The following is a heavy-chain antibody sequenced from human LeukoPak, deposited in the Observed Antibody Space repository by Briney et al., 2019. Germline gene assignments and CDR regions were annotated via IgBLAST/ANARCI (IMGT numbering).Heavy chain of an antibody. J-gene: IGHJ4*02. D-gene: IGHD3-10*02. CDR2: ICSSGNT. V-gene: IGHV4-4*09. CDR1: GGSISSFY. Sequence: PSETLSLTCTVSGGSISSFYWNWIRQPPGKGLEWIGDICSSGNTNYSPSLQSRVTISVDTSKNQFSLQLSSVTAADTAVYYCARVVRGGVFDHWGQGALVTVSS. CDR3: ARVVRGGVFDH.